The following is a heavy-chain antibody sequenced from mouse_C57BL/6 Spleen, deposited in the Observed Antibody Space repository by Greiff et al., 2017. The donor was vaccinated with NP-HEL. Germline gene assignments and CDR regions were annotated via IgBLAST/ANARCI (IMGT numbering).Heavy chain of an antibody. CDR3: ANSWYGGFAY. Sequence: EVQGVESFRRLVKPGGSRKLSWSASGFTFSDYGMHWVRQAPEKGLEWVAYILGGSSTIIDADTVKGRFTISRDNAKNTLFLQMTSLRSEDTAMFYCANSWYGGFAYWGQGTLVTVSA. J-gene: IGHJ3*01. D-gene: IGHD2-14*01. CDR2: ILGGSSTI. V-gene: IGHV5-17*01. CDR1: GFTFSDYG.